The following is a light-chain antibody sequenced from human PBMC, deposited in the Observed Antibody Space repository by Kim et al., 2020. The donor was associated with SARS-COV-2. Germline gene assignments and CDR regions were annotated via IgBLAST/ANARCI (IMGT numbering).Light chain of an antibody. Sequence: VSPGERAALSCRASQSVSHNLAWYQQKRGQTPRLLISGASARATGIPDRFSGGGSGTEFTLTISSLQSEDFAVYYCLQYNNWPRTFGQGTKVDIK. V-gene: IGKV3-15*01. CDR3: LQYNNWPRT. CDR1: QSVSHN. CDR2: GAS. J-gene: IGKJ1*01.